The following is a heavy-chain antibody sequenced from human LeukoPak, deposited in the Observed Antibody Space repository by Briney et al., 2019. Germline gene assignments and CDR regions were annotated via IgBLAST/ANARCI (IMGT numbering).Heavy chain of an antibody. Sequence: GGSLRLSCVVSGLTFSNRAMTWVRQAPGKGLEWVSSVSISGNKILYADSVKGRFTISRDNSKNTLFLQMNTLPTEDTGVSFCANAPRPNDYWGQGTLVTVS. J-gene: IGHJ4*02. CDR1: GLTFSNRA. CDR2: VSISGNKI. V-gene: IGHV3-23*01. CDR3: ANAPRPNDY.